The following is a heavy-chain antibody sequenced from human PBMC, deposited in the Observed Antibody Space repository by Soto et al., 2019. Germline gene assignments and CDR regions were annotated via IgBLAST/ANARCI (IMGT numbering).Heavy chain of an antibody. J-gene: IGHJ3*01. CDR2: TYYRGST. CDR1: GGSISSGHYY. Sequence: QVQLQESGPGLVKASQTLSLTCTGSGGSISSGHYYWRWIRQYPGKGLEWLGYTYYRGSTFYNPSLKSRITISGETSKSQFSLKLSSVTAADTAVYYCQVIKWHSDFDFWGQGTMVIVSS. CDR3: QVIKWHSDFDF. D-gene: IGHD3-10*01. V-gene: IGHV4-31*03.